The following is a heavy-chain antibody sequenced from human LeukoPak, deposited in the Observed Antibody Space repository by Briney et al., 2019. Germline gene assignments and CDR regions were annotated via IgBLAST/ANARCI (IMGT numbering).Heavy chain of an antibody. CDR3: ARGARYCSGGSCYRNLGWFDP. Sequence: SETLSLTCTVSGGSISSYYWSWIRQPAGKGLEWIGRIYTSGSTNYNPSLESRVTMSVDTSKNQFSLKLSSVTAADTAVYYCARGARYCSGGSCYRNLGWFDPWGQGTLVTVSS. CDR2: IYTSGST. D-gene: IGHD2-15*01. J-gene: IGHJ5*02. CDR1: GGSISSYY. V-gene: IGHV4-4*07.